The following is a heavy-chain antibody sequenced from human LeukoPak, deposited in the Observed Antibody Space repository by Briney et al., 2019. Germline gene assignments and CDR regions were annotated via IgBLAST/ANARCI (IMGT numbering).Heavy chain of an antibody. V-gene: IGHV1-46*01. CDR3: ARGLSGITHKIQLWFNGDF. J-gene: IGHJ4*02. D-gene: IGHD5-18*01. CDR2: INPSGGST. CDR1: GYTFSSYY. Sequence: ASVKVSCKASGYTFSSYYMHWVRQAPGQGLEWMGIINPSGGSTSYPQKFQGRVTMTRDTSTSTVYMELSSLRSEDTAVYYCARGLSGITHKIQLWFNGDFWGQGTLVTVSS.